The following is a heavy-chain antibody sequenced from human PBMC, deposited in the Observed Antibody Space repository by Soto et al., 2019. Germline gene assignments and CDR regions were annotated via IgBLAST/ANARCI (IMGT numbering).Heavy chain of an antibody. D-gene: IGHD6-13*01. CDR1: GFTFSSYS. V-gene: IGHV3-48*01. Sequence: EVPLVESGGGLVQPGGSLRLSCAASGFTFSSYSMNWVRQAPGKGLEWVSYISSSSSTIYYADSVKGRFTISRDNAXXSLYLQMNSLRAEDTAVYYCARHPERIAEIGWFDPWGQGTLVTVSS. CDR2: ISSSSSTI. J-gene: IGHJ5*02. CDR3: ARHPERIAEIGWFDP.